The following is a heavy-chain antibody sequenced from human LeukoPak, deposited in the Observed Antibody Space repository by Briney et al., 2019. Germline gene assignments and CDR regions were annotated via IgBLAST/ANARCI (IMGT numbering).Heavy chain of an antibody. V-gene: IGHV3-33*01. CDR2: IWYDGSNK. Sequence: PGGSLRLSCAASGFTFSSYGMHWVRQAPGKGLEWVAVIWYDGSNKYYADSVKGRFTISRDNSKNTLYLQMNSLRAEDTAVYYCARRGSTYDILTGYNPFDYWGQGTLVAVSS. J-gene: IGHJ4*02. CDR1: GFTFSSYG. CDR3: ARRGSTYDILTGYNPFDY. D-gene: IGHD3-9*01.